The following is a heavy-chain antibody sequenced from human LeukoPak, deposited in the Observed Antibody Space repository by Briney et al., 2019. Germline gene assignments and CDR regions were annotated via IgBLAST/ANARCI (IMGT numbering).Heavy chain of an antibody. V-gene: IGHV3-21*01. J-gene: IGHJ6*02. CDR3: ARGWGTMVRSQGGMDV. Sequence: GRSLRLSCAASGFTFSSYSMNWVRQAPGKGLEWVSSISSSSSYIYYADSVKGRFTISRDNAKNSLYLQMNSLRAEDTAVYYCARGWGTMVRSQGGMDVWGQGTTVTVSS. CDR1: GFTFSSYS. CDR2: ISSSSSYI. D-gene: IGHD3-10*01.